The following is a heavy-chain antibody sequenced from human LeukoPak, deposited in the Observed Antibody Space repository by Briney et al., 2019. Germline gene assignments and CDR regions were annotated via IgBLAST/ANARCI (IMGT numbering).Heavy chain of an antibody. CDR3: VRDLRQCIGGACYA. CDR1: GFTFSSHW. V-gene: IGHV3-74*01. CDR2: INSDGSST. Sequence: GGSLRLSCAASGFTFSSHWMYWVRQAPGKGLVWVSRINSDGSSTNYADSVKGRFTISRDNAKNTLYLQMNSLRAEGTAVFYCVRDLRQCIGGACYAWGQGTLVTVSS. J-gene: IGHJ5*02. D-gene: IGHD2-21*02.